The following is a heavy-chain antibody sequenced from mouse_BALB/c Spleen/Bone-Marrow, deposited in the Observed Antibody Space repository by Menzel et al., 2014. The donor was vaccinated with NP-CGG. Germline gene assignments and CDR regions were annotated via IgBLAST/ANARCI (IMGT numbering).Heavy chain of an antibody. CDR3: ARPGTYYGNCYYAMDY. V-gene: IGHV1-18*01. CDR2: INPYNGGT. Sequence: EVKLVESGPELVKPGASMKISCKASGYSFTGYTMNWVKQSHGKNLEWIGLINPYNGGTRYNQKFKGKTTLTVDKSSSTAYMELLSLTSEDSAVYYCARPGTYYGNCYYAMDYWGQGTSVTVSS. J-gene: IGHJ4*01. CDR1: GYSFTGYT. D-gene: IGHD2-10*01.